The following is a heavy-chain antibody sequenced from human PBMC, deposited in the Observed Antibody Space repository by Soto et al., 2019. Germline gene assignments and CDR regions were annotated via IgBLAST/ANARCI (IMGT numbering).Heavy chain of an antibody. CDR2: INHSGST. CDR1: GVSFSGYY. J-gene: IGHJ4*02. D-gene: IGHD5-12*01. Sequence: SETLSLTCAVYGVSFSGYYWSWIRQPPGKGLEWIGEINHSGSTNYNPSLKSRVTISVDTSKNQFSLKLSSVTAADTAVYYCARGRWLRYAFDYWGPGTLVTV. CDR3: ARGRWLRYAFDY. V-gene: IGHV4-34*01.